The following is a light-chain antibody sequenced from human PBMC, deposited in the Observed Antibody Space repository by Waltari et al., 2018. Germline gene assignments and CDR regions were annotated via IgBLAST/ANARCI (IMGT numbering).Light chain of an antibody. CDR1: SGDVGGYPY. CDR3: SSYSDSNNLV. J-gene: IGLJ2*01. CDR2: EVN. Sequence: QSALTQPPSASGSPGQSVTISCTGTSGDVGGYPYVSWYQQHPGRAPKLIIYEVNKRPSGGPGRVSGSKAGNTASLTVSGPQAEDEAEYYCSSYSDSNNLVFGGGTNLTVL. V-gene: IGLV2-8*01.